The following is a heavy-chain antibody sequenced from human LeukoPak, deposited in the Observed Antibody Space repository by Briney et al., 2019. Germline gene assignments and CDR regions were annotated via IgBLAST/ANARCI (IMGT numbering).Heavy chain of an antibody. D-gene: IGHD5-12*01. CDR3: ARDRHKLVDIVAGILDY. V-gene: IGHV4-38-2*02. Sequence: SETLSLTCSVSGYSISSGFYWGWIRQPPGKGLEWIGRIFHSGSTYYNPSLKSRVTISVDTSKNQFSLKLSSVTAADTAVYYCARDRHKLVDIVAGILDYWGQGTLVTVSS. CDR1: GYSISSGFY. CDR2: IFHSGST. J-gene: IGHJ4*02.